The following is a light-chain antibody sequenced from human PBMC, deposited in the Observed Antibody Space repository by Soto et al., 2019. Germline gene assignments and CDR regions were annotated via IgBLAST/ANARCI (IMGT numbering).Light chain of an antibody. CDR2: NVI. J-gene: IGLJ1*01. CDR3: SSYTSSSTLV. V-gene: IGLV2-14*03. Sequence: QSVLTQPASVSGSPGQSITISCTGTSSDIGGYNYVSWYQQHPGKVPKLMIYNVINRPSGVSNRFSGSKSGNAASLTISGLQAEDDADYYCSSYTSSSTLVFGTGTKLTVL. CDR1: SSDIGGYNY.